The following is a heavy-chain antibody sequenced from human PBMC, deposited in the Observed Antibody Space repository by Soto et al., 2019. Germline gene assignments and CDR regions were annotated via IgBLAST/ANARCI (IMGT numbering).Heavy chain of an antibody. V-gene: IGHV1-69*13. CDR2: IIPIFGTA. J-gene: IGHJ6*02. D-gene: IGHD3-9*01. CDR3: ARGCYDILTHYYYGMDV. CDR1: GGTFSSYA. Sequence: GASVKVSCKASGGTFSSYAISWVRQAPGQGLEWMGGIIPIFGTANYAQKFQGRVTITADESTSTAYMELSSLRSEDTAVYYCARGCYDILTHYYYGMDVWGQGTTVTVSS.